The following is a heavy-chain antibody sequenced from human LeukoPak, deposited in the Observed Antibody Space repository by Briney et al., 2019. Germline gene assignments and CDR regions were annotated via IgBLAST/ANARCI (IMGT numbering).Heavy chain of an antibody. CDR1: GFTFSTYW. D-gene: IGHD2-2*02. CDR3: ARVYTGNRWHFDY. Sequence: GGSLSLSCAASGFTFSTYWMSWVRQAPGKGLECVANIKRDGSEKYYVDSVKGRFTIFRDDAKSSLYLQMNSLRAEDTAVYFCARVYTGNRWHFDYWGQGTLVTVSS. J-gene: IGHJ4*02. CDR2: IKRDGSEK. V-gene: IGHV3-7*03.